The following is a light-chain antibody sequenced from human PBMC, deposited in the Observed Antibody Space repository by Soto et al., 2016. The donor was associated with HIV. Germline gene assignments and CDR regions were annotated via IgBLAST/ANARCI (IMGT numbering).Light chain of an antibody. J-gene: IGLJ2*01. CDR1: SLTSHD. V-gene: IGLV3-19*01. CDR2: GKN. Sequence: SSELTQDPAVSVALGQTVRITCQGDSLTSHDVTWYQQKPGQAPLLVIYGKNNRPSGIPDRFSGSSSGNTASLTITGAQAEDEADYYCNSRXNGDTHVRVFGGGTKADRP. CDR3: NSRXNGDTHVRV.